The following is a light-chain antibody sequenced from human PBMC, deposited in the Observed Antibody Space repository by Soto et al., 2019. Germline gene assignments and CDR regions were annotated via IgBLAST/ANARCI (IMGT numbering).Light chain of an antibody. J-gene: IGLJ3*02. CDR2: EVN. V-gene: IGLV2-8*01. CDR1: SSDVGGYTY. CDR3: SSYAGSNLRVV. Sequence: QSALTQPPSASGSPGQSVTISCTGTSSDVGGYTYVSWYQHHPGKAPKLILYEVNKRPSGVPDRFSGSKSGNTASLTVSGLQPEDDADYYCSSYAGSNLRVVFGGGTQLTVL.